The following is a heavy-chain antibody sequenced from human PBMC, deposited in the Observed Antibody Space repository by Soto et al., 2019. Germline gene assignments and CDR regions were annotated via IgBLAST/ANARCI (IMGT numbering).Heavy chain of an antibody. D-gene: IGHD3-3*01. J-gene: IGHJ3*02. V-gene: IGHV1-18*01. Sequence: VASVKASSKDSGCTFTSYGISWGRPASVQGLEWMGWISAYNGNTSYAQKLQGRVTMTTDTSTSTAYMELRSLRSDDTAVYYCARNLRLTIFAMVGGAFDISG. CDR2: ISAYNGNT. CDR3: ARNLRLTIFAMVGGAFDI. CDR1: GCTFTSYG.